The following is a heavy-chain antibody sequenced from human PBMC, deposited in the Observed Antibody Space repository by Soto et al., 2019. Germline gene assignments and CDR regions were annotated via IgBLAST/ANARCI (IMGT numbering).Heavy chain of an antibody. J-gene: IGHJ4*02. CDR1: GYTFTGYY. CDR3: ARVGSPSGSPFDY. V-gene: IGHV1-2*04. D-gene: IGHD6-19*01. Sequence: ASVKVSCKASGYTFTGYYMHCVRQAPGQGLEWMGWINPNSGGTNYAQKFQGWVTMTRDTSISTAYMELSRLRSDDTAVYYCARVGSPSGSPFDYWGQGTLVNVSS. CDR2: INPNSGGT.